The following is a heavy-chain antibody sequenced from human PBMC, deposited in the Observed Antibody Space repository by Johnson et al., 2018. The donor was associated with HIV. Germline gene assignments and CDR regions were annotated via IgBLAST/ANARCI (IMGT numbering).Heavy chain of an antibody. J-gene: IGHJ3*02. CDR3: ARDRGGGSYHDAFDI. CDR1: GVTFSSHA. Sequence: QVQLVESGGGVVQPGRSLRLSCAASGVTFSSHAMHWVRQAPGKGLDWVTVISYDGSNKYYADSVKGRFTISRDNSKNTLYLQMNSLRAEDTAVYYCARDRGGGSYHDAFDIWGQGTMVTVSS. V-gene: IGHV3-30*04. D-gene: IGHD1-26*01. CDR2: ISYDGSNK.